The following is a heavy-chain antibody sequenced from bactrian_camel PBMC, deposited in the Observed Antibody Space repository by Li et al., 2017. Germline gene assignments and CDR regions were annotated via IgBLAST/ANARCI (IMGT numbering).Heavy chain of an antibody. D-gene: IGHD2*01. CDR1: GHSRGSNC. J-gene: IGHJ4*01. Sequence: DVQLVESGGGSVQAGGSLRLSCKVSGHSRGSNCVGWYRLPPGRAPAEREGIAAIRRDGGETWYAASVKGRFTISKDNSANTLYLQMNNLEPEDTAMYYCAADRPPLWSSGSLFERGFDHWGQGTQVTVSS. CDR2: IRRDGGET. V-gene: IGHV3S32*01. CDR3: AADRPPLWSSGSLFERGFDH.